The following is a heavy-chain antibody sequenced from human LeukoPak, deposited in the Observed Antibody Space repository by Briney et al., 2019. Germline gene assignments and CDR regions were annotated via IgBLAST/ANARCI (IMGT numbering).Heavy chain of an antibody. D-gene: IGHD6-13*01. V-gene: IGHV1-58*02. CDR1: GFTFTSSA. J-gene: IGHJ4*02. CDR2: IVVGSGNT. Sequence: SVKVSCKASGFTFTSSAMQWVRQARGQRLEWIGWIVVGSGNTNYAQKFQERVTITRDMSTSTAYMGLSSLRSEDTAVYYCAADRLYSSSWYYFDYWGQGTLVTVSS. CDR3: AADRLYSSSWYYFDY.